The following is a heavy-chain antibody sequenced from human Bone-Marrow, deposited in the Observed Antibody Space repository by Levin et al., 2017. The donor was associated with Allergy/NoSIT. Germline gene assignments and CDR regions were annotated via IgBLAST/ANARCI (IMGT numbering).Heavy chain of an antibody. V-gene: IGHV4-59*08. CDR1: GASISSFY. D-gene: IGHD2-2*01. CDR2: IYYSGST. J-gene: IGHJ5*01. CDR3: ARQAVPAAMNGFDS. Sequence: SETLSLTCAVSGASISSFYWSWIRQPPGKGLEWIGYIYYSGSTNYSPSLKSRVSMSADMSRNQVYLTMSSVTAADPAVYYCARQAVPAAMNGFDSWGQGTLVTVSS.